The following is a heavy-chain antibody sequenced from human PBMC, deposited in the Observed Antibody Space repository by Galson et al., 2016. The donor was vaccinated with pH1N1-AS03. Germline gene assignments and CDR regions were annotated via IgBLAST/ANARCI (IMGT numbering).Heavy chain of an antibody. D-gene: IGHD5/OR15-5a*01. V-gene: IGHV1-69*13. J-gene: IGHJ4*02. CDR2: IHPIFGTP. CDR1: GGTFGNYA. Sequence: SVKVSCKASGGTFGNYAISWMRQAPGQGLEWMGGIHPIFGTPSYAQKFQGRLTVTADDSTSAAYMELSSLTNADTGVYYCATSLRLRGITFESWGQGTLVTVSS. CDR3: ATSLRLRGITFES.